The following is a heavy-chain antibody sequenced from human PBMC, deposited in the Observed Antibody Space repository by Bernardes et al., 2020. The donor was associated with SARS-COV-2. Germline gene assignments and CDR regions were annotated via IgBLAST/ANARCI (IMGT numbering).Heavy chain of an antibody. D-gene: IGHD2-2*02. CDR1: GYSFTRYW. CDR2: IDPSDSYT. CDR3: ARQDIVVVPAAIRGDYYYYGMDV. Sequence: GGCRKNSSKGSGYSFTRYWISWVRQMPGKGLEWMGRIDPSDSYTNYSTSFQGHVTISADKSISTAYLQWSSLKASDTAMYYCARQDIVVVPAAIRGDYYYYGMDVWGQGATVTVSS. J-gene: IGHJ6*02. V-gene: IGHV5-10-1*01.